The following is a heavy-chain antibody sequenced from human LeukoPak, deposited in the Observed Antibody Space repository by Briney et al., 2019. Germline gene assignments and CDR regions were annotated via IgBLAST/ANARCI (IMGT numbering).Heavy chain of an antibody. D-gene: IGHD3-16*01. CDR2: ISAYNGNT. CDR3: ASDPGGGTYFDY. CDR1: GYTFTSYG. Sequence: ASVKVSCKASGYTFTSYGISWVRQAPGQGLEWMGWISAYNGNTNYAQKLQGRVTMTTGTSTSTAYVELRSLRSDDTAVYYCASDPGGGTYFDYWGQGTLVTVSS. V-gene: IGHV1-18*01. J-gene: IGHJ4*02.